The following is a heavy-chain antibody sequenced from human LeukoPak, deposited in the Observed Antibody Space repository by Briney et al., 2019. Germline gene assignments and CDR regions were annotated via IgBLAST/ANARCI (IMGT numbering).Heavy chain of an antibody. CDR1: GGSFSGYY. D-gene: IGHD3-3*01. CDR2: INHSGST. J-gene: IGHJ4*02. V-gene: IGHV4-34*01. CDR3: ASVLETDYDFWINY. Sequence: SETLSPTCAVYGGSFSGYYWSWIRQPPGKGLEWIGEINHSGSTNYNPSLKSRVTISVDTSKNQFSLKLSSVTAADTAVYYCASVLETDYDFWINYWGQGTLVTVSS.